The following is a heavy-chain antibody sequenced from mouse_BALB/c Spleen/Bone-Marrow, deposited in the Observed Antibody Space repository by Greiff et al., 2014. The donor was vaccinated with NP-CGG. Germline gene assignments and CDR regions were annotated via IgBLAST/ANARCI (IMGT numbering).Heavy chain of an antibody. CDR1: GYSFTAYY. V-gene: IGHV1-26*01. J-gene: IGHJ3*01. CDR2: INPYNGAT. D-gene: IGHD2-1*01. CDR3: ARKGNYGWFAY. Sequence: VQLQQPGPELVKPGASVKISCKASGYSFTAYYIHWVKQSHVKSLEWIGRINPYNGATSYNQNFKDKASLTVDMSSSTAYMELHSLTSEDSAVYYCARKGNYGWFAYWGQGTLVTVSA.